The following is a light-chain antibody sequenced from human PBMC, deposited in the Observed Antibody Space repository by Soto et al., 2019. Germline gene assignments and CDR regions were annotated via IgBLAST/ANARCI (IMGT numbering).Light chain of an antibody. CDR3: LTWDSSLRSGV. CDR2: DSN. Sequence: QSVLTQPPSVSVAPGQKVSISCSGSSSNIGNNYVSWYQQVPGTAPKLLIYDSNKRPSGIPDRFSGSKSGTSATLGITGLQTGDEADYYCLTWDSSLRSGVFGGGTKLTVL. V-gene: IGLV1-51*01. CDR1: SSNIGNNY. J-gene: IGLJ2*01.